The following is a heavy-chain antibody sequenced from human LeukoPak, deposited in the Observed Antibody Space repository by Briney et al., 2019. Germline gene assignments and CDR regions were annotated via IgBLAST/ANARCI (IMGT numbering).Heavy chain of an antibody. J-gene: IGHJ3*02. CDR3: ARASRNELGVHDAFDI. V-gene: IGHV4-39*07. D-gene: IGHD2-8*01. CDR2: IYYSGST. CDR1: GGSISSSSYY. Sequence: SETLPLTCTVSGGSISSSSYYWGWIRQPPGKGLEWIGSIYYSGSTYYNPSLKSRVTISVDTSKNQFSLKLSSVTAADTAVYYCARASRNELGVHDAFDIWGQGTMVTVSS.